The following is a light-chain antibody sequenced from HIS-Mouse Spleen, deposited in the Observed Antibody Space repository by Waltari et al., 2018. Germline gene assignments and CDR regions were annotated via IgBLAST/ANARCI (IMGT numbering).Light chain of an antibody. V-gene: IGLV2-14*03. Sequence: QSALTQPASVSGSPGQSITISCTRTSSDVGGYNYVSWYQQHPGKAPKLMIYDVSNRPSGVSNRFSGSKSGNTASLTISGLQAEDEADYYCSSYTSSSTYVFGTGTKVTVL. CDR2: DVS. CDR3: SSYTSSSTYV. J-gene: IGLJ1*01. CDR1: SSDVGGYNY.